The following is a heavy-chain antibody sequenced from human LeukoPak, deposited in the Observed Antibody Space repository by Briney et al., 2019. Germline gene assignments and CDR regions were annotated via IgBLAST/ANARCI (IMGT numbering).Heavy chain of an antibody. Sequence: GGSLRLSCAASGFTFSSYAMSWVRQAPGMGLDWVSGISGSGDSTYYADSVKGRSTISRDNSKNTLYLQMNILRAEDTAVYYCAKDPAMGGSGWYYFDYWGQGTLVTVSS. D-gene: IGHD6-19*01. V-gene: IGHV3-23*01. CDR3: AKDPAMGGSGWYYFDY. CDR2: ISGSGDST. CDR1: GFTFSSYA. J-gene: IGHJ4*02.